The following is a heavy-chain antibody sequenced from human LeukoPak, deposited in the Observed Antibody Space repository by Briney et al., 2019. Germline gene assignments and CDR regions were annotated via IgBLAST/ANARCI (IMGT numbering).Heavy chain of an antibody. J-gene: IGHJ4*02. V-gene: IGHV3-48*01. CDR1: GFTFSSYS. CDR2: ISSSSSTI. CDR3: ARDSIAVAGTLGY. D-gene: IGHD6-19*01. Sequence: GGSLRLSCAASGFTFSSYSMNWVRQAPGKGLEWVSYISSSSSTIYYADSVKGRFTISRDNAKNSLYLQMNSLRAEDTAVYYCARDSIAVAGTLGYWGQGTPVTVSS.